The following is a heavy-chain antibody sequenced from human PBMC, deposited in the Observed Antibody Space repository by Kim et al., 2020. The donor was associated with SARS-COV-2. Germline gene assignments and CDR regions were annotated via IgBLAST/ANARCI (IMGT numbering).Heavy chain of an antibody. D-gene: IGHD2-15*01. CDR2: INPSGGST. Sequence: ASVKVSCKASGYTFTSYYMHWVRQAPGQGLEWMGIINPSGGSTSYAQKFQGRVTMTRDTSTSTVYMELSSLRSEDTAVYYCASTYCSGGSCYGGSEYFQHWGQGTLVTVSS. CDR1: GYTFTSYY. CDR3: ASTYCSGGSCYGGSEYFQH. V-gene: IGHV1-46*01. J-gene: IGHJ1*01.